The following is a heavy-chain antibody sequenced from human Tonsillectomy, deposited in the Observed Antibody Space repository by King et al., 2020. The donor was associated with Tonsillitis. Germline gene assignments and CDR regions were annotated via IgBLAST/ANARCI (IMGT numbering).Heavy chain of an antibody. CDR1: GGSISSGGYS. CDR2: IYHSGST. CDR3: ARGNPELGMGAFDI. J-gene: IGHJ3*02. V-gene: IGHV4-30-2*01. D-gene: IGHD7-27*01. Sequence: LQLQESGSGLVKPSQTLSLTCAVSGGSISSGGYSWSWIRQPPGKGLEWIGYIYHSGSTYYNPSLKSRVTISVDRSKNQFSLKLSSVTAADTAVYYCARGNPELGMGAFDIWGQGTMVTVSS.